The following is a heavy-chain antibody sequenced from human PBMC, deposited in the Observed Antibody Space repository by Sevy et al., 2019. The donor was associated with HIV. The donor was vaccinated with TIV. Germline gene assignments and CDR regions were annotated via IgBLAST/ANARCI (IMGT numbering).Heavy chain of an antibody. Sequence: GGSLRLSCAASVFTFSNYWMTWVRQAPGKGLEWVANIKPDGSQKYYVDSLKGRFTISRDNAKNSLYLQMGSLTDEDTAVYYCARDRRVEYGGSDYWGQGALVTVSS. D-gene: IGHD3-10*01. CDR2: IKPDGSQK. J-gene: IGHJ4*02. CDR1: VFTFSNYW. CDR3: ARDRRVEYGGSDY. V-gene: IGHV3-7*03.